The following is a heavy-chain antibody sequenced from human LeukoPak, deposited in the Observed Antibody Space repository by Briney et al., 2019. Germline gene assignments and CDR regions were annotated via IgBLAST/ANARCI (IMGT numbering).Heavy chain of an antibody. CDR2: IYYSGST. Sequence: PSETLSLTCTVSGGSISSGGYYWSWIRQHPGKGLEWIGYIYYSGSTYYNPSLKSRVTISVDTSKNQFSLKLSSVTAADTAVYYCARDRTDSGYLDYWGQGTLVTVSS. CDR1: GGSISSGGYY. V-gene: IGHV4-31*03. CDR3: ARDRTDSGYLDY. J-gene: IGHJ4*02. D-gene: IGHD2-15*01.